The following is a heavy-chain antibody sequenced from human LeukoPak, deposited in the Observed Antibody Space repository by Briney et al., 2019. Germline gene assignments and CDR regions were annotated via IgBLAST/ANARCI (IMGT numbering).Heavy chain of an antibody. J-gene: IGHJ6*03. CDR2: VNHSGRN. D-gene: IGHD2-15*01. Sequence: SETLSLTCAVYGGSFSDYSWTWIRQPPGKGLEWIGEVNHSGRNNYNQSLTSRVTMSQNTSKNQFSLKLSSVTAADTAVYYCARECDLGGYCSGYNCYPGYYYYMDVWGQGTTVTVSS. V-gene: IGHV4-34*01. CDR1: GGSFSDYS. CDR3: ARECDLGGYCSGYNCYPGYYYYMDV.